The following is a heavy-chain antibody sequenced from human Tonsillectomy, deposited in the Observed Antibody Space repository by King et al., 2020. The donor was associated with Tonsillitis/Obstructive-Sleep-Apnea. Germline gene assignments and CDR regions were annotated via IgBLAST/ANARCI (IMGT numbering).Heavy chain of an antibody. CDR1: GFIFSSYW. J-gene: IGHJ4*02. Sequence: VQLVESGGDLVQPGGSLRLSCAASGFIFSSYWMAWVRQAPGKGLEWVANIKRDGSEKNYVDSVKGRFTMSRDNAKNSLYLQMNSLRVDDTAVYYCARDSSGSLDYWGQGILVTVSS. CDR2: IKRDGSEK. D-gene: IGHD7-27*01. V-gene: IGHV3-7*03. CDR3: ARDSSGSLDY.